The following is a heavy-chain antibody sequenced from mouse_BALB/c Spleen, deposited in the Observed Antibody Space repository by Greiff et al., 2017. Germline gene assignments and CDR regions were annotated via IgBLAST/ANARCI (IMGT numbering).Heavy chain of an antibody. D-gene: IGHD1-1*01. V-gene: IGHV5-12-1*01. CDR2: ISSGGGST. J-gene: IGHJ4*01. CDR1: GFAFSSYD. Sequence: EVQLVESGGGLVKPGGSLKLSCAASGFAFSSYDMSWVRQTPEKRLEWVAYISSGGGSTDYPDTVKGRFTISRDKAKNTLYLQMSSLKSEDTAMYYCARRAHYYGSPYAMDYWGQGTSVTVSS. CDR3: ARRAHYYGSPYAMDY.